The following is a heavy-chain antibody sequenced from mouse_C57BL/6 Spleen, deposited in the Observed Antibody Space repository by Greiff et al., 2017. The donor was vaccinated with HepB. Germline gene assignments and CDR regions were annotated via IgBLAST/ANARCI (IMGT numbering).Heavy chain of an antibody. CDR1: GYSFTGYF. V-gene: IGHV1-20*01. Sequence: EVQRVESGPELVKPGDSVKISCKASGYSFTGYFMNWVMQSHGKSLEWIGRINPYNGDTFYNQKFKGKATLTVDKSSSTAHMELRSLTSEDSAVYYCARGGTTDLRYAMDYWGQGTSVTVSS. J-gene: IGHJ4*01. D-gene: IGHD1-1*01. CDR2: INPYNGDT. CDR3: ARGGTTDLRYAMDY.